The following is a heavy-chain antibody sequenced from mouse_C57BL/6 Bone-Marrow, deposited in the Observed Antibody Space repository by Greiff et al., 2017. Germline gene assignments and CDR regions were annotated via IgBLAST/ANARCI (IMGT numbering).Heavy chain of an antibody. V-gene: IGHV1-81*01. Sequence: QVHVKQSGAELARPGASVKLSCKASGYTFTSYGISWVKQRTGQGLEWIGEIYPRSGNTYYNEKFKGKATLTADKSSSTAYMELRSLTSEDSAVYFCAKVFITTYWGQGTLVTVSA. CDR2: IYPRSGNT. J-gene: IGHJ3*01. CDR1: GYTFTSYG. D-gene: IGHD1-1*01. CDR3: AKVFITTY.